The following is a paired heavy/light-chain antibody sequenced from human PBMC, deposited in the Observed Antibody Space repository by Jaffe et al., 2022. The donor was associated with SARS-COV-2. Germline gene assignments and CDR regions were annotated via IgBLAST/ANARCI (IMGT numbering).Heavy chain of an antibody. CDR2: LHGDGRI. D-gene: IGHD3-16*01. J-gene: IGHJ4*02. CDR3: ATTGGSSFDY. Sequence: EVQLVETGGGLIQPGGSLRLSCAASGFTVSSNYMCWVRQAPGKGLEWVSILHGDGRIYYADSVKGRFIISRDNSKNTLYLQMNSLRDEDTALYYCATTGGSSFDYWGQGTLVTVSS. V-gene: IGHV3-53*02. CDR1: GFTVSSNY.
Light chain of an antibody. CDR1: QSLLRSDGYHL. Sequence: DIVMTQSPLSLPVTPGEPASISCRSSQSLLRSDGYHLLDWYLQKPGQSPQLLIYLGSYRAPGVPDRFSGSGSGTDFTLKISRVEAEDVGVYYCMQALQTPWTFGQGTKVEIK. CDR2: LGS. J-gene: IGKJ1*01. V-gene: IGKV2-28*01. CDR3: MQALQTPWT.